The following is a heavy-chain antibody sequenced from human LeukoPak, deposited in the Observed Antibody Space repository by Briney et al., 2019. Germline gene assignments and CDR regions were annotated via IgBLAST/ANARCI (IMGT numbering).Heavy chain of an antibody. J-gene: IGHJ4*02. CDR2: IYYSGST. V-gene: IGHV4-39*07. CDR1: GGSISSSSYY. CDR3: ARDRKIELLWEPAFDY. D-gene: IGHD3-10*01. Sequence: SETLSLTCTVSGGSISSSSYYWGWIRQPPGKGLEWIGSIYYSGSTYYNPSLKSRVTISVDTSKNQFSLKLSSVTAADTAVYYCARDRKIELLWEPAFDYWGQGTLVTVSS.